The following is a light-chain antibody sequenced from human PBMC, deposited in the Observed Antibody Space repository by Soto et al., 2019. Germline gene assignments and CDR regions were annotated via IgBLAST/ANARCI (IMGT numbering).Light chain of an antibody. J-gene: IGKJ4*01. CDR3: HQRSNWPQIT. Sequence: EIVLTQSPATLSLSPGERATLSCRASQSVSSYLAWYQQKPGQAPRLLIYDASNRATGIPARFSGSGSGTDFTLTISSLEPEDFAVYYCHQRSNWPQITFGGGTKVDLK. V-gene: IGKV3-11*01. CDR1: QSVSSY. CDR2: DAS.